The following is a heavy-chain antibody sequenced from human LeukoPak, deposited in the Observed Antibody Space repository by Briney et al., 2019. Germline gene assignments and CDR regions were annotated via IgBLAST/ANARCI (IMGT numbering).Heavy chain of an antibody. CDR1: GYTFTSYD. V-gene: IGHV1-8*01. J-gene: IGHJ5*02. D-gene: IGHD6-13*01. CDR3: ARDPEGAAAGSWFDP. CDR2: MNPNSGNT. Sequence: GASVKVSCKASGYTFTSYDINWVRQATGQGLEWMGWMNPNSGNTGYAQKLQGRVTMTTDTSTSTAYMELRSLRSDDTAVYYCARDPEGAAAGSWFDPWGQGTLVTVSS.